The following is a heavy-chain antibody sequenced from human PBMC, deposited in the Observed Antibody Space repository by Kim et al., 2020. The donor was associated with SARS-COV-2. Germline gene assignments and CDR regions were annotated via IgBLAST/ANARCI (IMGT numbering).Heavy chain of an antibody. V-gene: IGHV3-7*01. J-gene: IGHJ4*02. Sequence: GGSLRLSCAASGFTFSNYWMSWVRQTPGKGLECVAQIKQDGSEKNYVDSVKGRFNISRDNAKNLVYLQMNSLGVEDTAVYFCARDRYSSGWYPIYYWGQG. CDR2: IKQDGSEK. CDR3: ARDRYSSGWYPIYY. CDR1: GFTFSNYW. D-gene: IGHD6-19*01.